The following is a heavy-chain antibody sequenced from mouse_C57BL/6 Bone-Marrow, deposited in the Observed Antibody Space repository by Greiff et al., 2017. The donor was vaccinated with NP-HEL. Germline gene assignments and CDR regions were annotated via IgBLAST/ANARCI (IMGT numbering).Heavy chain of an antibody. V-gene: IGHV1-81*01. D-gene: IGHD1-1*01. CDR3: ARSLITTVVATHYYAMDY. J-gene: IGHJ4*01. CDR2: IYPRSGNT. Sequence: QVQLQQSGAELARPGASVKLSCKASGYTFTSYGISWVKQRTGQGLEWIGEIYPRSGNTYYNEKFKGKATLTADKSSSTAYMELRSLTSEDSAVYFCARSLITTVVATHYYAMDYWGQGTSVTVSS. CDR1: GYTFTSYG.